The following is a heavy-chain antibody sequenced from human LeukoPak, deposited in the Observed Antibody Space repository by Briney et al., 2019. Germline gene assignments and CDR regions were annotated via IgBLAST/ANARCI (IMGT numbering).Heavy chain of an antibody. Sequence: GGSLRLSCVASGFTFSNYAMHWVRQTPGKGLEYVSGINSNGGSTHYANSVKGRFTISRDNSKHTLYLQMGSLRNEDMAVYYCARAATVTAGSAFGYWGQGTLVTVSS. J-gene: IGHJ4*02. CDR1: GFTFSNYA. D-gene: IGHD4-17*01. V-gene: IGHV3-64*01. CDR3: ARAATVTAGSAFGY. CDR2: INSNGGST.